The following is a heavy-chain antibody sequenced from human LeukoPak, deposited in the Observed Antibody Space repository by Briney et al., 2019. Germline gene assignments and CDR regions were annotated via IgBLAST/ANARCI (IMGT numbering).Heavy chain of an antibody. D-gene: IGHD2-2*01. V-gene: IGHV3-30*02. Sequence: PGGSLRLSCAASGFTFNTYGMHWVRQAPGKGLEWVAFTRYDGSNKYYADSVKGRFTISRDNAKNSLYLQMNSLRAEDTAVYYCARDLGEYQPLDAFDIWGQGTMVTVSS. J-gene: IGHJ3*02. CDR3: ARDLGEYQPLDAFDI. CDR2: TRYDGSNK. CDR1: GFTFNTYG.